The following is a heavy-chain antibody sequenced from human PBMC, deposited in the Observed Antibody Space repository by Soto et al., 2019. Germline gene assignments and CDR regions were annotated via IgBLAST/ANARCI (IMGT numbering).Heavy chain of an antibody. CDR2: IYPGDSDT. CDR1: GYIFTLYW. CDR3: ARQSPTPGYYYFSYGMDV. V-gene: IGHV5-51*01. J-gene: IGHJ6*02. D-gene: IGHD4-17*01. Sequence: ESLKISFKASGYIFTLYWIGWVRQIPGKGLEWMGIIYPGDSDTRYSPSFQGQVTISADKSISTASLQWSSLKASDTAVYYCARQSPTPGYYYFSYGMDVWGQGTTVTVSS.